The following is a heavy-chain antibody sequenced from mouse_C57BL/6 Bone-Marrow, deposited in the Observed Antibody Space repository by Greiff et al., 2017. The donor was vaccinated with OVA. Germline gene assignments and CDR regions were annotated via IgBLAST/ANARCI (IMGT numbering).Heavy chain of an antibody. CDR2: ISYDGSN. CDR3: ARSGGYYGSSYWYFDV. D-gene: IGHD1-1*01. CDR1: GYSITSGYY. J-gene: IGHJ1*03. V-gene: IGHV3-6*01. Sequence: EVKLQESGPGLVKPSQSLSLTCSVTGYSITSGYYWNWIRQFPGNKLEWMGYISYDGSNNYNPSLKNRISITRDTSKNQFFLKLNSVTTEATATYYCARSGGYYGSSYWYFDVWGTGTTVTVSS.